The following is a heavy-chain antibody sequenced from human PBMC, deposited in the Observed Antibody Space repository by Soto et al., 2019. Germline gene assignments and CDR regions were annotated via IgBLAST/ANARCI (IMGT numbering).Heavy chain of an antibody. CDR1: GYSFTSDW. D-gene: IGHD6-13*01. CDR3: ASSPYSGSPRFAFDI. CDR2: IYPGDSDT. V-gene: IGHV5-51*01. Sequence: PGESLKISCKGSGYSFTSDWIGWVRQMPGKGLEWMGIIYPGDSDTRYSPSFQGQVTISADKSISTAYLQWSSLKASDTAMYYCASSPYSGSPRFAFDIWGQGTMVTVSS. J-gene: IGHJ3*02.